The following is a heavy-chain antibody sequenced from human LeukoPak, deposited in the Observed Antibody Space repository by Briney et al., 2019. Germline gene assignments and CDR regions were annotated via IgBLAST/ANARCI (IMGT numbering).Heavy chain of an antibody. J-gene: IGHJ4*02. CDR2: IYRSGST. V-gene: IGHV3-53*01. CDR1: GFTFSSYA. D-gene: IGHD3-10*01. Sequence: GGSLRLSCAASGFTFSSYAMSWVRQAPGKGLEWVSVIYRSGSTHYADSVKGRFTISRDNSESTLYLQMNSLRAEDTAVYYCARDGGFGWGNPLDYGGQETLVTVP. CDR3: ARDGGFGWGNPLDY.